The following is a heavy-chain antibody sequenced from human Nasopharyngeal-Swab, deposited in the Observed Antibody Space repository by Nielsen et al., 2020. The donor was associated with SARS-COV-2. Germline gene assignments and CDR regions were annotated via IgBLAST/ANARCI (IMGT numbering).Heavy chain of an antibody. D-gene: IGHD3-9*01. Sequence: GESLKISCAASGFTFSSYSMNWVRQAPGKGLEWVSYISSSSSTIYYADSVKGRFTISRDNAKNSLYLQMNSLRDEDTAVYYCARDGLTNYDILTGYSWFDPWGQGTLVTVSS. CDR2: ISSSSSTI. J-gene: IGHJ5*02. CDR3: ARDGLTNYDILTGYSWFDP. CDR1: GFTFSSYS. V-gene: IGHV3-48*02.